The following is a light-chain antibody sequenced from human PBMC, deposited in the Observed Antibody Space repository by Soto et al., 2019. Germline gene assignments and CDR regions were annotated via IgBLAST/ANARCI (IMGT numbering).Light chain of an antibody. CDR2: GAS. CDR3: QQYGSSPALFA. Sequence: EIVLTQSPGTLSLSPGERATLSCRASQSVSSSYLAWYQQKPGQAPRLLIYGASSRATGIPDRFSGIGSGTDFTLTISRLEPEDFAVYYCQQYGSSPALFAFVPGTKVDIK. V-gene: IGKV3-20*01. J-gene: IGKJ3*01. CDR1: QSVSSSY.